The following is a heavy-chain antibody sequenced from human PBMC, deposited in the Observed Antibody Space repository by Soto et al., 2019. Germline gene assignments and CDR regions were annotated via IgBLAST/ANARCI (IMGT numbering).Heavy chain of an antibody. CDR3: AKDQNEGITIFGVVN. Sequence: HPGGSLRLSCAASGFTFSSYGMHWVRQAPGKGLEWVAVISYDGSNKYYADSVKGRFTISRDNSKNTLYLQMNSLRAEDTAVYYCAKDQNEGITIFGVVNWGQGTLVTVSS. V-gene: IGHV3-30*18. J-gene: IGHJ4*02. D-gene: IGHD3-3*01. CDR1: GFTFSSYG. CDR2: ISYDGSNK.